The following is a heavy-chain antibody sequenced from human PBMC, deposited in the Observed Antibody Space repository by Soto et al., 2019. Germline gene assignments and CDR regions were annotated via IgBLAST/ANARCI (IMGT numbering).Heavy chain of an antibody. V-gene: IGHV3-11*01. CDR1: GFTFSDYY. D-gene: IGHD2-15*01. CDR3: ARDPEVVVAATNYGMDV. J-gene: IGHJ6*02. Sequence: NPGGSLRLSCAASGFTFSDYYMSWIRQAPGKGLEWVSYISSSGSTIYYADSVKGRFTISRDNAKNSLYLQMNGLRAEDTAVYYCARDPEVVVAATNYGMDVWGQGTTVTVSS. CDR2: ISSSGSTI.